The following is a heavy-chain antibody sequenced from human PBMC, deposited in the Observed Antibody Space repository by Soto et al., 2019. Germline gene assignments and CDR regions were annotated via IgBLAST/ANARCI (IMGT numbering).Heavy chain of an antibody. D-gene: IGHD2-15*01. CDR2: INHSGST. CDR3: ARGHCIGGSCWTGAYHYYMDV. V-gene: IGHV4-34*01. Sequence: QVQLQQWGAGLLKPSETLSLTCAVYGGSFSGYYWSWIRQPPGKGLEWIGEINHSGSTNYNPSLKSRVTISVDTSKNQFSLKLSSVTAADTAVYYCARGHCIGGSCWTGAYHYYMDVWGKGTTVTVSS. J-gene: IGHJ6*03. CDR1: GGSFSGYY.